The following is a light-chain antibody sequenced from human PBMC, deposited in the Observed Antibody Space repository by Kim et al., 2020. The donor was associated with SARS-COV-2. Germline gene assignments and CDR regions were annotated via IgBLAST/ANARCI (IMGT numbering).Light chain of an antibody. CDR3: QQYHSFFPWA. V-gene: IGKV1-5*01. J-gene: IGKJ1*01. CDR1: ENIVKM. CDR2: TAS. Sequence: FVGNRVNIPCRANENIVKMLAWYQQKSGQPPKLLIYTASTLQSGVPSRFRGSGFGTEFILTIDSLPPYDFASYYCQQYHSFFPWAFGQGTKVDIK.